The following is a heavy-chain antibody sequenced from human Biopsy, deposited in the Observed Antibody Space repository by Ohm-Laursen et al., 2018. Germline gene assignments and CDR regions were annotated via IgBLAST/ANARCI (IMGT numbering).Heavy chain of an antibody. CDR3: ARGSNDFGGLYFPR. Sequence: SETLSLTCTVSGGSFTGHYWSWIRQPPGKGLEWIGHISYTGYTSYNASLKSRVTISVDTSRNHFSLRLSSLTAPDTAVYYCARGSNDFGGLYFPRWGQGTLLTVSS. V-gene: IGHV4-59*11. CDR1: GGSFTGHY. D-gene: IGHD4-23*01. CDR2: ISYTGYT. J-gene: IGHJ4*02.